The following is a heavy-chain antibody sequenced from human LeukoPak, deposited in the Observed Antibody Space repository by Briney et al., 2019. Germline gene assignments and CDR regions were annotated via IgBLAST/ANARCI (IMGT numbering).Heavy chain of an antibody. CDR1: GFTVSSNY. CDR2: IYSGGST. CDR3: ARARSTDQDYFDY. V-gene: IGHV3-66*01. D-gene: IGHD2-2*01. Sequence: GGSLRLSCAASGFTVSSNYMSWVRQAPGKGLEWVSVIYSGGSTYYADSVKGRFTISRDNSKNTLYLQMNSLRAEDTAVYYCARARSTDQDYFDYWGQGTLVTVSS. J-gene: IGHJ4*02.